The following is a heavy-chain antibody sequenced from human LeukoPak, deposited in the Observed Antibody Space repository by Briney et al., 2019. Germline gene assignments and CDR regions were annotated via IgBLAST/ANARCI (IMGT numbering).Heavy chain of an antibody. CDR1: VYTFTSYD. V-gene: IGHV1-8*03. CDR2: MNPNSGNT. J-gene: IGHJ3*02. CDR3: ARGLPDSYYDFWSGYHDAFDI. D-gene: IGHD3-3*01. Sequence: ASVKVSCKASVYTFTSYDINWVRQATGQGLEWMGWMNPNSGNTGYAQKFQGRVTITRNTSISTAYMELSSLRSEDTAVYYCARGLPDSYYDFWSGYHDAFDIWGQGTMVTVSS.